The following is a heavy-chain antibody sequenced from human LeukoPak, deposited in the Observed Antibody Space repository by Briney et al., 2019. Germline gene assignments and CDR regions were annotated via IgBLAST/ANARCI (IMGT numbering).Heavy chain of an antibody. CDR3: AKGLWFGELYFDY. D-gene: IGHD3-10*01. Sequence: GGSLRLSCAASGFTFSSYAMSWVRQAPGKGLEWVSAISGSGGSTYYADSAKGRFTISRDNSKNTLYLQMNSLRAEDTAVYYCAKGLWFGELYFDYWGQGTLVTVSS. CDR2: ISGSGGST. V-gene: IGHV3-23*01. CDR1: GFTFSSYA. J-gene: IGHJ4*02.